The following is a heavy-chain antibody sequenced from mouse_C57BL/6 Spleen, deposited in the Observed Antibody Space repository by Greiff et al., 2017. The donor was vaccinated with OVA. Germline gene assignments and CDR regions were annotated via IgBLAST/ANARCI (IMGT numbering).Heavy chain of an antibody. V-gene: IGHV2-2*01. D-gene: IGHD2-3*01. CDR2: IWRGGST. Sequence: QVHVKQSGPGLVQPSQSLSITCTVSGFSLTSYGVHWVRQSPGKGLEWLGVIWRGGSTDYNAAFISRLSISKDNSKSQVFFKMNSLQADDTAIYYCARNYDGYYVRAMDYWGQGTSVTVSS. J-gene: IGHJ4*01. CDR1: GFSLTSYG. CDR3: ARNYDGYYVRAMDY.